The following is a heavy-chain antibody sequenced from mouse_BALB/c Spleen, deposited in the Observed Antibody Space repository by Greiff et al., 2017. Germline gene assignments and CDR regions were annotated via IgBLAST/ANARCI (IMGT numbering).Heavy chain of an antibody. D-gene: IGHD2-3*01. CDR1: GYSFTSCYF. CDR3: ASYGYYGYNAMDY. CDR2: ISYDGSN. Sequence: EVQLLESGPGLVKPSQSLSLSCSASGYSFTSCYFWYWIRQHPGNILEWMGFISYDGSNNYNPSLKKRISITRDTSKNQLFLKLNSVTTEDTATYNCASYGYYGYNAMDYWGQGTSVTVSS. J-gene: IGHJ4*01. V-gene: IGHV3-6*02.